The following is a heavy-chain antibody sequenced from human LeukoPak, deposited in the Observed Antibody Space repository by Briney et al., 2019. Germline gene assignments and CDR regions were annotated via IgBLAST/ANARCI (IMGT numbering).Heavy chain of an antibody. CDR3: ARSPLDIVVVVAAPYYFDY. Sequence: KPSETLSLTCAVYGESFTYYYWGWIRQPPGKGLEWIGEINYSGTTSSNSSLNSRVSISVNTSKNQFSLKLSSVTAADTAVYYCARSPLDIVVVVAAPYYFDYWGQGTLVTVSS. CDR1: GESFTYYY. D-gene: IGHD2-15*01. J-gene: IGHJ4*02. CDR2: INYSGTT. V-gene: IGHV4-34*01.